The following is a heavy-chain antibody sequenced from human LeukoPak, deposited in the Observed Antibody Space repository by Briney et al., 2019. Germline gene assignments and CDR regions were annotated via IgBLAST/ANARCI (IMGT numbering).Heavy chain of an antibody. D-gene: IGHD3-10*01. CDR2: INPSGGST. V-gene: IGHV1-46*01. CDR1: GYSFTSYW. CDR3: ARVSQYYATGSPVGDY. J-gene: IGHJ4*02. Sequence: GESLQISCKGSGYSFTSYWIGWVRQAPGQGLEWMGIINPSGGSTSYAQKFQGRITMTRDTSTSTVYMELSSLRSEDTAVYYCARVSQYYATGSPVGDYWGQGTLVTVSS.